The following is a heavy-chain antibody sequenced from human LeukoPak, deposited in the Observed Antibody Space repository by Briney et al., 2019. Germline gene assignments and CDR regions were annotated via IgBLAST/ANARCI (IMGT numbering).Heavy chain of an antibody. CDR3: AKGRGYSGYDWGDY. CDR1: GFDVSINY. D-gene: IGHD5-12*01. CDR2: IHNNGNT. J-gene: IGHJ4*02. V-gene: IGHV3-53*01. Sequence: PGGSLRLSCAASGFDVSINYMNWIRQSPEKGLEWVSIIHNNGNTYYADSVKGRFTISRDNSKNTLYLQMNSLRAEDTAVYYCAKGRGYSGYDWGDYWGQGTLVTVSS.